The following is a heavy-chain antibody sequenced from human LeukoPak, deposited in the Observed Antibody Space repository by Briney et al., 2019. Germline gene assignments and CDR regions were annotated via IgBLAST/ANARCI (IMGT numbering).Heavy chain of an antibody. V-gene: IGHV3-11*04. J-gene: IGHJ4*01. CDR1: GYMFSDYY. CDR2: ISHSGSTI. CDR3: ATYGSGSGTFFDS. D-gene: IGHD3-10*01. Sequence: GGSLRLSCAASGYMFSDYYMSWIRQTPEKGLEWLAYISHSGSTIYYAESVKGRFTVSRDNGKNSLYLQMNTLRAEDTALYYCATYGSGSGTFFDSWGQGTLVTVSS.